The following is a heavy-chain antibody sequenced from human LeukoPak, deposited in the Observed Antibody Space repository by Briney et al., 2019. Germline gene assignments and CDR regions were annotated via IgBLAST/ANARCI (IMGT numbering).Heavy chain of an antibody. CDR3: ARYQSRLRFLEWLSNFDY. V-gene: IGHV4-30-4*08. J-gene: IGHJ4*02. Sequence: SQTLSLTCTVSGGSISSGDYYWSWIRQPPGKGLEWIGYIYYSESTYYNPSLKSRVTISVDTSKNQFSLKLSSVTAADTAVYYCARYQSRLRFLEWLSNFDYWGQGSLVTVSS. CDR1: GGSISSGDYY. D-gene: IGHD3-3*01. CDR2: IYYSEST.